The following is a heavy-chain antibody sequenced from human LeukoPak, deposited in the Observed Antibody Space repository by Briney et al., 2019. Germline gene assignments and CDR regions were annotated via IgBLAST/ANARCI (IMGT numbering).Heavy chain of an antibody. J-gene: IGHJ4*02. Sequence: ASVKVSCKASGYTFTGYYMHWVRQAPGQGLEWMGWINPNSGGTNYAQKFQGRVTMTRDTSISTAYMELSRLRSDDTAVYCCARAITFSGDYYDSSGYYLGDYWGQGTLVTVSS. D-gene: IGHD3-22*01. CDR2: INPNSGGT. V-gene: IGHV1-2*02. CDR3: ARAITFSGDYYDSSGYYLGDY. CDR1: GYTFTGYY.